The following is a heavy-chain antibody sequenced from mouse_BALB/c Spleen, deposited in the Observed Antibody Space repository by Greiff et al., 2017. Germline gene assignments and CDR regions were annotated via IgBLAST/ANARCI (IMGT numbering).Heavy chain of an antibody. J-gene: IGHJ2*01. D-gene: IGHD2-1*01. CDR2: IYPGSGST. CDR1: GYTFTDYV. Sequence: VKLVESGPELVKPGASVKMSCKASGYTFTDYVISWVKQRTGQGLEWIGEIYPGSGSTYYNEKFKGKATLTADKSSNTAYMQLSSLTSEDSAVYFCARLNGNFSFDYWGQGTTLTVSS. CDR3: ARLNGNFSFDY. V-gene: IGHV1-77*01.